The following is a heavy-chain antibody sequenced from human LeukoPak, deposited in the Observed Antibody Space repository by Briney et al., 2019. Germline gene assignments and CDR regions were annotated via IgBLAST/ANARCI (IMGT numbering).Heavy chain of an antibody. CDR1: GGSFSGYY. J-gene: IGHJ4*02. CDR2: INHSGST. D-gene: IGHD6-13*01. V-gene: IGHV4-34*01. Sequence: SETLSLTCAVYGGSFSGYYWSWIRQPPGKGLEWIGEINHSGSTSYNPSLKSRVTISVATSKNQFSLKLSSVTAADTAVYYCARRRYSSSRSGVWDYWGQGTLVTVSS. CDR3: ARRRYSSSRSGVWDY.